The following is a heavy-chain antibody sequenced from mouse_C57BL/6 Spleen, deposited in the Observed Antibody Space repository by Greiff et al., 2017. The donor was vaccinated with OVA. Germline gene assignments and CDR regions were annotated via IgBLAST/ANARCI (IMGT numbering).Heavy chain of an antibody. D-gene: IGHD1-1*01. J-gene: IGHJ2*01. CDR3: ARQDGGYFDY. CDR1: GFTFSDYY. CDR2: ISNGGGST. V-gene: IGHV5-12*01. Sequence: EVKVEESGGGLVQPGGSLKLSCAASGFTFSDYYMYWVRQTPEKRLEWVAYISNGGGSTYYPDTVKGRFTISRDNAKNTLYLQMSRLKSEDTAMYYCARQDGGYFDYWGQGTTLTVSS.